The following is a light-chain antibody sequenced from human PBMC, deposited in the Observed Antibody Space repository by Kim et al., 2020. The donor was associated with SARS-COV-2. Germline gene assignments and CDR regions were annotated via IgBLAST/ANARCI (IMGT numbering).Light chain of an antibody. CDR2: KAS. CDR1: QSISTW. Sequence: DIHMTQSPATLSAVVGDRVTITCRASQSISTWVAWYQQKPGKAPNLLIYKASILESGVPSRFSGSASETDFTLTIASLQPDDFGTYYCQHYSAYPWTFGQGTKVDIK. CDR3: QHYSAYPWT. J-gene: IGKJ1*01. V-gene: IGKV1-5*03.